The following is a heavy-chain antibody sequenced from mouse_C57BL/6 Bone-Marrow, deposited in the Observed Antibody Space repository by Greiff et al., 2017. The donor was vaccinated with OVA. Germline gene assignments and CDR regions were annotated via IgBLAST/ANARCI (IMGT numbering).Heavy chain of an antibody. CDR3: TTGSGYAFLFAY. CDR2: IDPENGDT. CDR1: GFNIKDDY. V-gene: IGHV14-4*01. Sequence: EVKLMESGAELVRPGASVKLSCTASGFNIKDDYMHWVKQRPEQGLEWIGWIDPENGDTEYASKFQGKATITADTSSNTAYLQLSSLTSEDTAVYYCTTGSGYAFLFAYWGQGTLVTVSA. D-gene: IGHD3-2*02. J-gene: IGHJ3*01.